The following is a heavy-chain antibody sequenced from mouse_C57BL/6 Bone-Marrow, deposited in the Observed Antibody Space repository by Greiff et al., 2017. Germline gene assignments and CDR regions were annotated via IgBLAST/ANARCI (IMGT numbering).Heavy chain of an antibody. J-gene: IGHJ2*01. CDR2: ISDGGSYT. V-gene: IGHV5-4*01. D-gene: IGHD1-1*01. Sequence: DVKLVESGGGLVKPGGSLKLSCAASGFTFSSYAMSWVRQTPEKRLEWVATISDGGSYTYYPDNVKGRFTISRDNAKNNLYLQMSRLKSEDTAMYYCAREEDYGSCPDYWGQGTTLTVSS. CDR1: GFTFSSYA. CDR3: AREEDYGSCPDY.